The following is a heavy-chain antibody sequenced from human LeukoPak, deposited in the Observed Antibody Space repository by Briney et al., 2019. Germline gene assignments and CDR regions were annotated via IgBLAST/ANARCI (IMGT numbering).Heavy chain of an antibody. CDR3: ARVSRSSSSSDH. Sequence: ASVRVSCKASGYTFIGYYMHWVRQAPGQGLEWMGWINPNSGGTNYVQKFQGRVTMTRDTSISTAYMELSRLRSDDTAVYYCARVSRSSSSSDHWGQGTLVTVSS. CDR1: GYTFIGYY. J-gene: IGHJ4*02. D-gene: IGHD6-6*01. V-gene: IGHV1-2*02. CDR2: INPNSGGT.